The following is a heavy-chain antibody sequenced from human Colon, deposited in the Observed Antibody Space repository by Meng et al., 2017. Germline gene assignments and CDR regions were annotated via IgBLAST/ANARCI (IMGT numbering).Heavy chain of an antibody. CDR1: GFTFSSYS. Sequence: GQPVESGGGLVKPGGSLRLSCAASGFTFSSYSMNWVRQSPGKGLEWVSSISSSSSYIYYADSVKGRFTISRDNAKNSLYLQMNSLRAEDTAVYYCARDAQLVTGYFQHWGQGTLVTVSS. D-gene: IGHD6-13*01. CDR2: ISSSSSYI. CDR3: ARDAQLVTGYFQH. V-gene: IGHV3-21*01. J-gene: IGHJ1*01.